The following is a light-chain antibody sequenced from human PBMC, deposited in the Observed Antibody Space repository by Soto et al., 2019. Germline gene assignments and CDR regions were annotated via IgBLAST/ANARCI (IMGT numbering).Light chain of an antibody. V-gene: IGLV2-8*01. J-gene: IGLJ2*01. CDR2: EVS. CDR1: SSDVGGYHY. Sequence: QSVLTQPPSASGSPGQSVTISCSGTSSDVGGYHYVSWYQQYPGKAPRLMIYEVSVRPSGVPDRFSGSKSGNTASLTVSGLQAEDEADYYCVSYAGVNNLRAFGGGTKLTVL. CDR3: VSYAGVNNLRA.